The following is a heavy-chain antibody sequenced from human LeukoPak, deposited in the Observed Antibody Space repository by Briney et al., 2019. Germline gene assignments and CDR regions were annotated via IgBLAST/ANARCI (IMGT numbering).Heavy chain of an antibody. V-gene: IGHV3-30*03. CDR2: ISYDGSNK. CDR3: ARPTARFGTYYYGMDV. D-gene: IGHD1-1*01. CDR1: GLTFSSYG. J-gene: IGHJ6*02. Sequence: PGGSLRLSCAASGLTFSSYGMHWVRQAPGKGLEWVAVISYDGSNKYYADSVKGRFTISRDNSKNTLYLQMNSLRAEDTAVYYCARPTARFGTYYYGMDVWGQGTTVTVSS.